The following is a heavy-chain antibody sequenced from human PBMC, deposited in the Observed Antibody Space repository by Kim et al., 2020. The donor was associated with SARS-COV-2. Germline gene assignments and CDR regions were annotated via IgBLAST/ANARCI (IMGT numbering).Heavy chain of an antibody. V-gene: IGHV3-23*01. CDR3: AKDTTYYYDSSGYG. Sequence: EDAGKGRVTISRDNSENTLYLQMNSLRAEDTAVYYCAKDTTYYYDSSGYGWGQGTLVTVSS. J-gene: IGHJ4*02. D-gene: IGHD3-22*01.